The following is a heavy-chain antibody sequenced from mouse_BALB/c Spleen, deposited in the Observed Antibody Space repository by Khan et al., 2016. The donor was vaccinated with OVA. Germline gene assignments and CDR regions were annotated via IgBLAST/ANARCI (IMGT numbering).Heavy chain of an antibody. Sequence: DVLLVESGPELVKPGASVKMSCKASGYTFTDYYMKWLKQSHGKSLEWIGDIYPNNGDTFYNQKFKGKATLTVDKSSSTAYMQLNSLTSAVSAVYYCARGPFDVWGEGTTVTVSS. CDR3: ARGPFDV. J-gene: IGHJ1*01. V-gene: IGHV1-26*01. CDR2: IYPNNGDT. CDR1: GYTFTDYY.